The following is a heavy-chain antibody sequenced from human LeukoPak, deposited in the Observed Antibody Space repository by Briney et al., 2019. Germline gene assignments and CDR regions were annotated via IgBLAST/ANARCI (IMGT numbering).Heavy chain of an antibody. D-gene: IGHD1-26*01. Sequence: SETLSLTCTVSGGSISSYYWSWIRQPPGKGLEWIGYIYYSGSTNYNPSLKSRVTISVDTSNNQFSLKLSSVTAADTAVYYCARDSGSYLVNAFDIWGQGTMVTVSS. V-gene: IGHV4-59*01. CDR1: GGSISSYY. CDR2: IYYSGST. J-gene: IGHJ3*02. CDR3: ARDSGSYLVNAFDI.